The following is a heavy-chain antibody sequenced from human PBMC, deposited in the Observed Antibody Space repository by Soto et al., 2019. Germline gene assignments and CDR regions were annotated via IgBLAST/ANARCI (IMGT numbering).Heavy chain of an antibody. Sequence: PSQTLSLTCAISGDSVSSNSAAWNWIRQSPSRGLEWLGRTYYRSKWYNDYAVSVKSRITINPDTSKNQFSLQLNSVTPEDTAVYYCAREVVTMVRGVILPDWFDPWGQGTLVTVS. D-gene: IGHD3-10*01. V-gene: IGHV6-1*01. CDR1: GDSVSSNSAA. J-gene: IGHJ5*02. CDR3: AREVVTMVRGVILPDWFDP. CDR2: TYYRSKWYN.